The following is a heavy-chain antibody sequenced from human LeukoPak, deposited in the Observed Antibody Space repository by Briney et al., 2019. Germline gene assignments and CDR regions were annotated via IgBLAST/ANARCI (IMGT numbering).Heavy chain of an antibody. Sequence: SGGSLRLSCAASGFTFSSYGMHWVRQAPGKGLECVAFIRYDGSNKYYADSVKGRFTISRDNSKNTLYLQMNSLRAEDTAVYYCAKRRGLELLYYYYMDVWGKGTTVTVSS. V-gene: IGHV3-30*02. CDR2: IRYDGSNK. CDR3: AKRRGLELLYYYYMDV. CDR1: GFTFSSYG. J-gene: IGHJ6*03. D-gene: IGHD1-7*01.